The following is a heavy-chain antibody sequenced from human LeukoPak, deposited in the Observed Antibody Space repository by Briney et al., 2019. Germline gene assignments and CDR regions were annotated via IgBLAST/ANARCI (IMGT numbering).Heavy chain of an antibody. J-gene: IGHJ4*02. Sequence: PGGSLRLSCTPSGFIFSFYMMNWVRQAPGKGLEWVSSTSTSSSHIYYADSLKGRFTVSRDNAKSSLYLQMNNLSAEATAVYDCARADNWNDKPFDLWGPGTLVTVSS. V-gene: IGHV3-21*01. CDR2: TSTSSSHI. CDR3: ARADNWNDKPFDL. CDR1: GFIFSFYM. D-gene: IGHD1-20*01.